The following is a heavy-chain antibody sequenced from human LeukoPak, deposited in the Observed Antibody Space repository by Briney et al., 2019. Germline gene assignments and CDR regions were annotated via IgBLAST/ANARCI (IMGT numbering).Heavy chain of an antibody. J-gene: IGHJ4*02. V-gene: IGHV3-23*01. CDR2: ISGSGGST. CDR1: GFTFSSYA. CDR3: ANDAVRYGSGSSAY. D-gene: IGHD3-10*01. Sequence: GGSLRLACAASGFTFSSYAMSWVRQAPGKGLEWVSAISGSGGSTYYADSVKGRFTISRDNSKNTLYLQMNSLRAEDTAVYYCANDAVRYGSGSSAYWGQGTLVTVSS.